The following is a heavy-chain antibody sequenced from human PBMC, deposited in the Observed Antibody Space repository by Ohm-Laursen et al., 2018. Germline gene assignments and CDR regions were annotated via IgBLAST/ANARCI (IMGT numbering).Heavy chain of an antibody. CDR1: GFTFSSYA. V-gene: IGHV3-30*04. CDR3: FSGPSWEI. J-gene: IGHJ3*02. D-gene: IGHD1-26*01. CDR2: ISYDGNNK. Sequence: SLRLSCAASGFTFSSYAMHWVRQAPGKGLEWVAVISYDGNNKYYTDSVKGRFTVSRDNSKNSLYLQMNSLRAEDTAVYYCFSGPSWEIWGQGTVVTVSS.